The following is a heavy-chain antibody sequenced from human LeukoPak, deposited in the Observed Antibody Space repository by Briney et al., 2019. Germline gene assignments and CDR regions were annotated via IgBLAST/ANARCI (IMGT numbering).Heavy chain of an antibody. D-gene: IGHD3-10*01. CDR3: ARDRAGGSDWLDP. V-gene: IGHV4-34*01. J-gene: IGHJ5*02. CDR1: GGSFSGYY. Sequence: PSETLSLTCAVYGGSFSGYYWSWIRQPPGKGLEWIGEINHSGSTTYSPSLKSRVTISVDTSKNQFSLRLSSVTAADTAVYYCARDRAGGSDWLDPWGQGTLVTVSS. CDR2: INHSGST.